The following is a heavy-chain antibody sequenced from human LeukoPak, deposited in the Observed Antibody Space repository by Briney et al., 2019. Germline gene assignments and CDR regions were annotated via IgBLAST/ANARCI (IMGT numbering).Heavy chain of an antibody. D-gene: IGHD3-10*01. V-gene: IGHV4-59*08. CDR3: ARHPALLWFGDV. CDR2: IYYSGST. Sequence: SETLSLTCTVSGGSTGSYYWSWIRQPPGKGLEWIGYIYYSGSTNSNPSLKSRVTISVDTSKNQFSLKLSSVTAADTAVYYCARHPALLWFGDVWGQGTTVTVSS. J-gene: IGHJ6*02. CDR1: GGSTGSYY.